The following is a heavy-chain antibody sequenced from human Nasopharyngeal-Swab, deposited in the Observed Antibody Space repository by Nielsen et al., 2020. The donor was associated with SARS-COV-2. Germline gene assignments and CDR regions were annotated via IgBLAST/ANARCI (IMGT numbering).Heavy chain of an antibody. CDR2: ISYDGSNK. V-gene: IGHV3-30-3*01. D-gene: IGHD4-11*01. CDR1: GFTFSSYA. J-gene: IGHJ4*02. CDR3: ASSLTTHIDY. Sequence: GESLKISCAASGFTFSSYAMHWVRQAPGKGPEWVAVISYDGSNKYYADSVKGRFTISRDNSKNTLYLQMNSLRAEDTAVYYCASSLTTHIDYWGQGTLVTVSS.